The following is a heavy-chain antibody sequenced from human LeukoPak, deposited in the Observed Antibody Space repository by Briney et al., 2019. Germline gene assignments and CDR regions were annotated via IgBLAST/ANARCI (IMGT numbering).Heavy chain of an antibody. Sequence: ASVKVSCKASGYTFSSYGISGVRQAPGQGLEWMGWISAYNGNTNYARNLEGRVTMTTDTSTSTAYMELRSLKSDDTAVYYCARDSPMIVVASDAFDIWGQGTMVTVSS. CDR3: ARDSPMIVVASDAFDI. CDR1: GYTFSSYG. D-gene: IGHD3-22*01. J-gene: IGHJ3*02. V-gene: IGHV1-18*01. CDR2: ISAYNGNT.